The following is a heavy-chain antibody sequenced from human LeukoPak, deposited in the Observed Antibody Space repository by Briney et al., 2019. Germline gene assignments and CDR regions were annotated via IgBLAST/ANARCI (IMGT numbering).Heavy chain of an antibody. Sequence: GRSLRLSCAASGFTFSSYAMHWVRQAPGKGLEWVAVISYDGSNKYYADSVKGRFTISRDNAKNSLYLQMNSLRAEDTAVYYCARETSFHDYVWGSYRPGFDYWGQGTLVTVSS. CDR2: ISYDGSNK. D-gene: IGHD3-16*02. V-gene: IGHV3-30-3*01. CDR1: GFTFSSYA. J-gene: IGHJ4*02. CDR3: ARETSFHDYVWGSYRPGFDY.